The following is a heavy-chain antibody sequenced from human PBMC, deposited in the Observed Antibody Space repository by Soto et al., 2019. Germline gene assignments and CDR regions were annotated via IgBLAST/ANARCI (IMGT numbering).Heavy chain of an antibody. D-gene: IGHD1-20*01. CDR1: GGTFSSYA. V-gene: IGHV1-69*01. J-gene: IGHJ5*02. CDR2: IIRIFGTA. CDR3: ARDEGITGTGMGWFDP. Sequence: QVQLVQSGAEVKKPGSSVKVSCKASGGTFSSYAISWVRQTSGQGLEWMGGIIRIFGTANYAQKFQGRVTITAEEATSTAYMELSSLRSEDTAVYYCARDEGITGTGMGWFDPWGQGTLVTVSS.